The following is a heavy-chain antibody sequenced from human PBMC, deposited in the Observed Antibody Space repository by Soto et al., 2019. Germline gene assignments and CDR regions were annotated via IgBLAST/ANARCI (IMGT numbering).Heavy chain of an antibody. CDR1: GFTFTDYW. CDR3: ARELTVGATKDY. CDR2: IHQDGSEK. V-gene: IGHV3-7*03. J-gene: IGHJ4*02. Sequence: RRLSCAASGFTFTDYWMTWVRLFPGKGLEWVANIHQDGSEKYYVDSVKGRFTISRDNAKNSLYVQMNSLRFEGTAVYYCARELTVGATKDYWGQGTLVTVSS. D-gene: IGHD1-26*01.